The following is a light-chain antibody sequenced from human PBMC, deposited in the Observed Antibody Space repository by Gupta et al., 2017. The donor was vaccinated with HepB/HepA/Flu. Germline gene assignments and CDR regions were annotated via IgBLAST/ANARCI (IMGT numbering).Light chain of an antibody. CDR3: NSYTSSTTYV. J-gene: IGLJ1*01. V-gene: IGLV2-14*03. CDR1: SSDVGRYNY. CDR2: DVS. Sequence: QSALTQPASVSGSPGQSIPITCTGTSSDVGRYNYVSWYQQHPGKAPKVIIYDVSNRPSGVSNRFSGSKSGNTASLTISGLQAEDEADYYCNSYTSSTTYVFGTGTRVTVL.